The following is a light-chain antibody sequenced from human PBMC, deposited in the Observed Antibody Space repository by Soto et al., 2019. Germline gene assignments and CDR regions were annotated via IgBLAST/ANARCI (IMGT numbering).Light chain of an antibody. CDR1: QSISSR. CDR2: DAS. J-gene: IGKJ2*01. V-gene: IGKV1-5*01. Sequence: DIQMTQSPPTLSTSVGDRVTITCRASQSISSRLAWYQQKPGKAPKVLIYDASSLESGVPSRFSGSGSGTEVTLTISSLQPDDFATYYCQQYNTYPYTFGQGTKLEIK. CDR3: QQYNTYPYT.